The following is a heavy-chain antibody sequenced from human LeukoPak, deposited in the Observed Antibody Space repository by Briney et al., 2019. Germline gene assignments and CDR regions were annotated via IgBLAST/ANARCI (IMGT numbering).Heavy chain of an antibody. J-gene: IGHJ4*02. CDR1: GFTFSSYS. D-gene: IGHD5-24*01. CDR2: ISSSSSYI. V-gene: IGHV3-21*01. CDR3: ARESDGLFDY. Sequence: GESLKISCAASGFTFSSYSMNWVRQAPGKGLEWVSSISSSSSYIYYADSVKGRFTISRDNAKNSLYLQMNSLRAEDTAVYYCARESDGLFDYWGQGTLVTVSS.